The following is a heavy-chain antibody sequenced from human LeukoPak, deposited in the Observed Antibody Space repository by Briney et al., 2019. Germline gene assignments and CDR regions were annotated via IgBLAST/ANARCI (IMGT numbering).Heavy chain of an antibody. Sequence: SETLSLTCTVSGDSISSYHWTWIRQPPGKGLEWIGYIYYSGSTKYNPSLKNRVTISLDTSKNQFSLKLTSVTAADTAVYYCARDSARGLGDGVLLRDWDQGTLVTASS. V-gene: IGHV4-59*01. CDR1: GDSISSYH. D-gene: IGHD3-16*01. CDR3: ARDSARGLGDGVLLRD. J-gene: IGHJ4*02. CDR2: IYYSGST.